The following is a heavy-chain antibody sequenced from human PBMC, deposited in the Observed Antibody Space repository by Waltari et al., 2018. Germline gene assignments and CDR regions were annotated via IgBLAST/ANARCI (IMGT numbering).Heavy chain of an antibody. Sequence: QVHLQASGPGRLKPSETLSLTCTVPGGFVNHLYWSWIRRPAGKGLEWIGRVFSSGSTNYNSSLKSRVTMSVDTSKNQISLKLTSVTAADTGIYYCARGRGLQGFNFYYDMDVWGKGSAVTVSS. CDR1: GGFVNHLY. V-gene: IGHV4-4*07. CDR2: VFSSGST. CDR3: ARGRGLQGFNFYYDMDV. D-gene: IGHD4-4*01. J-gene: IGHJ6*03.